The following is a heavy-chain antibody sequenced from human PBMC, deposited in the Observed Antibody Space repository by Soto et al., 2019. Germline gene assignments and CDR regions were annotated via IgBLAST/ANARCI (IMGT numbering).Heavy chain of an antibody. V-gene: IGHV4-39*01. CDR1: GGSISSSSYY. CDR3: ASELLPPGDDYGDFYYYYYMDV. J-gene: IGHJ6*03. CDR2: IYYSGST. Sequence: QLQLQESGPGLVKPSETLSLTCTVSGGSISSSSYYWGWIRQPPGKGLEWIGRIYYSGSTYYNPSLKRRVTISVDTSKNQFSLKLSSVTAADTAVYYCASELLPPGDDYGDFYYYYYMDVWGKGTTVTVSS. D-gene: IGHD4-17*01.